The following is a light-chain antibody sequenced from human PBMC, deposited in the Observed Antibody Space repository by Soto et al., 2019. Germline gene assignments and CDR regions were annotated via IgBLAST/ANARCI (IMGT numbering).Light chain of an antibody. CDR3: GLYMGSGTWL. J-gene: IGLJ3*02. CDR2: STN. Sequence: QTVVTQEPSFSVSPGGTVTLTCALSSGSVSSSNSPSWYQQTPGQAPRTLIYSTNTRSSGVPDRFSGSILGNKAALTITWTQADDESDYYCGLYMGSGTWLFGGGTKLTVL. CDR1: SGSVSSSNS. V-gene: IGLV8-61*01.